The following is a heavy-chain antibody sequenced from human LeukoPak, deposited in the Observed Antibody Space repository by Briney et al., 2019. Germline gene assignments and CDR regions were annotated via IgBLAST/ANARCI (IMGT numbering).Heavy chain of an antibody. J-gene: IGHJ4*02. Sequence: GGSLRLSCAASGFTFSNAWMSWVRQAPGKGLEWVGRIKSKTDDGITDYAAPVKGRFTISRDDSKNTLYLQMNSLKTEDTAVYYCTLGWMTGHYWGQGTLVTVSS. CDR1: GFTFSNAW. CDR2: IKSKTDDGIT. CDR3: TLGWMTGHY. V-gene: IGHV3-15*01. D-gene: IGHD6-19*01.